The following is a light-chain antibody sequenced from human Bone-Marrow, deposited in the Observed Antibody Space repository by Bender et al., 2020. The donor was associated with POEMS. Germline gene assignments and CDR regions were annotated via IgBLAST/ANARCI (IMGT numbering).Light chain of an antibody. CDR1: SGSIATNY. CDR2: EDD. Sequence: NFVLTQPRSVSESPGKTVTISCTRSSGSIATNYVQWYQQRPGHSPTTVIFEDDQRPSGVPDRFSGSIDSSSNSAFLTISGLKTEDEADYYCQSYDVTTNNKVIFGGGTKVTVL. CDR3: QSYDVTTNNKVI. J-gene: IGLJ2*01. V-gene: IGLV6-57*01.